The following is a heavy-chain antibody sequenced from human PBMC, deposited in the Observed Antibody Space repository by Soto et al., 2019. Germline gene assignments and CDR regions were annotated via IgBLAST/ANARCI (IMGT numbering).Heavy chain of an antibody. D-gene: IGHD6-19*01. CDR3: AKGLAVAGPYYYGMDV. CDR1: GFTFSSYA. Sequence: EEQLLESGGGLVQPGGSLRLSCAASGFTFSSYAMTWVRQAPGKGLEWVSSISGSGDYTYYADSVKGRFTISRDNSKNTLYLQMNSLRAEDTAVYYCAKGLAVAGPYYYGMDVWGQGTTVTVSS. J-gene: IGHJ6*02. V-gene: IGHV3-23*01. CDR2: ISGSGDYT.